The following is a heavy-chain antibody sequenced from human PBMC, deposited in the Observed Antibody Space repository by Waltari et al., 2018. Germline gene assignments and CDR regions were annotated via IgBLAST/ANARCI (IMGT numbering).Heavy chain of an antibody. Sequence: EVQLVESGGGLIQPGGSLSLSCAASGFTVSTTYMNWVRQAPGKGLEWVSVISRDGTHYADSVKGRFTISRDNSKNTVYLQMNTLRAEDTALYYCARDVTGYYYFDLWGRGTLVTVSS. CDR1: GFTVSTTY. D-gene: IGHD3-16*01. V-gene: IGHV3-53*01. CDR3: ARDVTGYYYFDL. J-gene: IGHJ2*01. CDR2: ISRDGT.